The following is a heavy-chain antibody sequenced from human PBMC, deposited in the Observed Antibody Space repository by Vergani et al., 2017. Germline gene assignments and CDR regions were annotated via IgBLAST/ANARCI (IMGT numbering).Heavy chain of an antibody. CDR1: GGSISSGGYS. CDR3: AREWRGTFDP. D-gene: IGHD1-1*01. V-gene: IGHV4-30-2*01. Sequence: QLQLQESGPGLVKPSQTLSLTCAVSGGSISSGGYSWSWIRQPPGKGLEWIGYIYHSGSTYYNPSLKSRVTISVDRSKNQFSLKLSSVSAADTAGYYCAREWRGTFDPWGQGTLVTVSS. J-gene: IGHJ5*02. CDR2: IYHSGST.